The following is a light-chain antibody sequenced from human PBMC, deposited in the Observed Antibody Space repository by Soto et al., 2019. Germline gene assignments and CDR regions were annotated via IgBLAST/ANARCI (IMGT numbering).Light chain of an antibody. Sequence: EIVLTQSPGTLSLSPGERATLSCRASQSISSIHLAWYQHKPGQAPRLLIYGSSTRATGVPDRFSGSGSARDFPLTTTGLEHEDFAVYYCQLYGTSPPRYIFGQGTQLEIK. CDR2: GSS. J-gene: IGKJ2*01. V-gene: IGKV3-20*01. CDR1: QSISSIH. CDR3: QLYGTSPPRYI.